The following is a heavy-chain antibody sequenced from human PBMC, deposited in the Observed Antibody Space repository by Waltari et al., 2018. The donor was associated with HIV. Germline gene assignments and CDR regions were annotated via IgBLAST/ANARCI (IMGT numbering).Heavy chain of an antibody. CDR2: IIPIFGTA. D-gene: IGHD4-17*01. CDR3: ARVDVVRTGTTVTGVY. Sequence: QVQLVQSGAEVKKPGSSVKVSCKASGGTFRSYAIRWVRQAPGQGLEWMGGIIPIFGTANYAQKFQGRVTITADESTSTAYMELSSLRSEDTAVYYCARVDVVRTGTTVTGVYWGQGTLVTVSS. V-gene: IGHV1-69*13. CDR1: GGTFRSYA. J-gene: IGHJ4*02.